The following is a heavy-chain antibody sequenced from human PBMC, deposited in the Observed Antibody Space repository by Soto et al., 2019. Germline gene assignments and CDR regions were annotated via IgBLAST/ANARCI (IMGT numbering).Heavy chain of an antibody. J-gene: IGHJ4*02. Sequence: SDTLSVTCTVCGRSIGSYYWSWIRQPPGKGLEWIGYIYYSGSTNYNPSLKSRVTISVDTSKNQFSLKLSSVTAADTAVYYCARLSAYSSGWYCDYWGQGTLVTVS. CDR3: ARLSAYSSGWYCDY. CDR1: GRSIGSYY. V-gene: IGHV4-59*08. CDR2: IYYSGST. D-gene: IGHD6-19*01.